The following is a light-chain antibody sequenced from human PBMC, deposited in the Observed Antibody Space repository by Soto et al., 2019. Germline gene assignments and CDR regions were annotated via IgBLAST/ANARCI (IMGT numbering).Light chain of an antibody. V-gene: IGKV3-20*01. Sequence: EIVLTQSPGTLSLSPGERATPSCRASQSVSSSYLAWYQQKPGQAPRLLIYGASSRATGIPDRFSGSGSGTDFTLTISRLEPEDFAVYYCQQYGSFFGGGTKVEIK. CDR1: QSVSSSY. CDR3: QQYGSF. CDR2: GAS. J-gene: IGKJ4*01.